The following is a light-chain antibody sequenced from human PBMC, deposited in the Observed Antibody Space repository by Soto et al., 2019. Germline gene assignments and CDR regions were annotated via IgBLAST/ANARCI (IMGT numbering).Light chain of an antibody. Sequence: DIQMTQSPSSLSASVGDRVTITCRASQGISNYVVWYQQKPGKVPKLLIYDASTLQSRVPSRFSGSGSGTDFTLTISSLQPEDVATYYCQNYNGAPWTFGQGTKVEIK. V-gene: IGKV1-27*01. CDR1: QGISNY. CDR3: QNYNGAPWT. J-gene: IGKJ1*01. CDR2: DAS.